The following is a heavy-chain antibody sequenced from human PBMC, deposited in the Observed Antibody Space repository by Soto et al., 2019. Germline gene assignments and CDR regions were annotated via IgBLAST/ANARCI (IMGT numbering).Heavy chain of an antibody. J-gene: IGHJ5*02. D-gene: IGHD3-9*01. CDR3: ASAYDILTGYYKVSNWFDP. V-gene: IGHV4-39*01. Sequence: PSETLSLTCTVSGGSISSSSYYWGWIRQPPGKGLEWIGSIYYSGSTYYNPSLKSRATISVDTSRNQFSLKLSSVTAADTAVYYCASAYDILTGYYKVSNWFDPWGQGTLVTVSS. CDR1: GGSISSSSYY. CDR2: IYYSGST.